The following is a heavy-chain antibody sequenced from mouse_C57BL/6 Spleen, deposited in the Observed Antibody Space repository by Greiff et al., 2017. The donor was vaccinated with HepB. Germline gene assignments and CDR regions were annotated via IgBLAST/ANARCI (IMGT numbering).Heavy chain of an antibody. D-gene: IGHD1-1*01. V-gene: IGHV1-50*01. J-gene: IGHJ3*01. CDR2: IDPSDSYT. CDR1: GYTFTSYW. Sequence: VQLQQPGAELVKPGASVKLSCKASGYTFTSYWMQWVKQRPGQGLEWIGEIDPSDSYTNYNQKFKGKATLTVDTSSSTAYMQLSSLTSEDSAVYYCARGYYGSSPAWFAYWGQRTLVTVSA. CDR3: ARGYYGSSPAWFAY.